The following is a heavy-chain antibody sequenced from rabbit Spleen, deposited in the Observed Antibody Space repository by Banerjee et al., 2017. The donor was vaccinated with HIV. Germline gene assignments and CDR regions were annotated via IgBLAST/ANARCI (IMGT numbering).Heavy chain of an antibody. CDR1: GFSFSSTYW. J-gene: IGHJ6*01. Sequence: QSLEESGGDLVKPGASLTLTCTASGFSFSSTYWICWVRQAPGKGLEWNACIYAGSSGSTYYASWAKGRFTISKTSSTTVTLQMTSLTVADTATYFCARDTGSSFSSYGMDLWGQGTLVTVS. D-gene: IGHD8-1*01. V-gene: IGHV1S40*01. CDR2: IYAGSSGST. CDR3: ARDTGSSFSSYGMDL.